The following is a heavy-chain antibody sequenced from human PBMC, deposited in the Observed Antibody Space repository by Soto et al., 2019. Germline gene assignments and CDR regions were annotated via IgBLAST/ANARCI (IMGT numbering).Heavy chain of an antibody. J-gene: IGHJ4*02. D-gene: IGHD5-18*01. V-gene: IGHV4-59*01. Sequence: SETLSLTCPVSGAAISDYYWSWIRQPPGKGLEWIGYISDSGSTNYNPSLRSRATMSLATSNNQFSLQLTSVTAADTAVYYCARGGDIQLWLAFDYWGQGAPVTVSS. CDR1: GAAISDYY. CDR3: ARGGDIQLWLAFDY. CDR2: ISDSGST.